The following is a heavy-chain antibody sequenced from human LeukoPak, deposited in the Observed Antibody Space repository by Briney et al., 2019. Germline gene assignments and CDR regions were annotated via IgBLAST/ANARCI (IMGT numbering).Heavy chain of an antibody. CDR1: GSSISSGNW. CDR2: INHSGSA. CDR3: ARIGNYYFDH. Sequence: AETLSLTCAVSGSSISSGNWWCWVRDPPGRGLGCIGKINHSGSADDHPALKSRVIIRVEKNKKQFSLKLTSVAAAAAGVYCCARIGNYYFDHWGQGALVSVP. D-gene: IGHD1-1*01. J-gene: IGHJ4*02. V-gene: IGHV4-4*01.